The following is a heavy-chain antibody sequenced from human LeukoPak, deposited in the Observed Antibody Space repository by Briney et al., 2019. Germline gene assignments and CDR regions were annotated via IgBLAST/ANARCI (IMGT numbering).Heavy chain of an antibody. CDR2: IYYSGST. Sequence: WETLSLTCTVSGGSTSSSSHYWGWIRQPPGKGLEWIGNIYYSGSTYYNSSLKSRLTISVDTSKNQFSLKLSSVTAADTAVYYCARHQGYRGAPSLDYWGQRTLVTVSS. J-gene: IGHJ4*02. D-gene: IGHD6-13*01. CDR3: ARHQGYRGAPSLDY. CDR1: GGSTSSSSHY. V-gene: IGHV4-39*01.